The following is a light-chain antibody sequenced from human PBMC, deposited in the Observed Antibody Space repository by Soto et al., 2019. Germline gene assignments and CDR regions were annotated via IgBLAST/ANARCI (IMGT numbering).Light chain of an antibody. V-gene: IGKV1-12*01. CDR3: QQGSSCPWT. J-gene: IGKJ1*01. CDR1: QDIDSW. Sequence: IQITKAASALSASVGDRVTITCRASQDIDSWLAWYQQKPGKAPKVLIYAAPSLQSGVPSRFSGSGSGTDFTFTISSLQPEDFAAYYCQQGSSCPWTFGQGTKVDI. CDR2: AAP.